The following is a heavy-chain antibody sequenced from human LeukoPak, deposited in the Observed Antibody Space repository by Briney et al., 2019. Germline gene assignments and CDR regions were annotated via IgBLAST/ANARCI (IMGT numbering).Heavy chain of an antibody. CDR3: AKEDWNPFSEYYGMDV. J-gene: IGHJ6*02. V-gene: IGHV3-23*01. CDR2: ISGSGGST. Sequence: SCKASGGTFSSYAMSWVRQAPGKGLEWVSAISGSGGSTYYADSVKGRFTIPRDNSKNTLYLQMNSLRAEDTAVYYCAKEDWNPFSEYYGMDVWGQGTTVTVSS. D-gene: IGHD1-1*01. CDR1: GGTFSSYA.